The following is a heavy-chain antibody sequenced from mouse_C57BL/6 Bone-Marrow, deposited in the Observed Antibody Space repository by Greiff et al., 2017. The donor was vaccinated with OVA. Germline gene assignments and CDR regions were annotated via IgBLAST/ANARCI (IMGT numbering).Heavy chain of an antibody. CDR3: ASEGIYDGYYGYFDV. Sequence: VQLQQPGAELVRPGSSVKLSCKASGYTFTSYWMDWVKQRPGQGLEWIGNIYPSDSETHYNQKFKDKATLTVDKSSSTAYMQLSSLTSEDSAVYYCASEGIYDGYYGYFDVWGTGTTVTVSS. J-gene: IGHJ1*03. CDR1: GYTFTSYW. CDR2: IYPSDSET. V-gene: IGHV1-61*01. D-gene: IGHD2-3*01.